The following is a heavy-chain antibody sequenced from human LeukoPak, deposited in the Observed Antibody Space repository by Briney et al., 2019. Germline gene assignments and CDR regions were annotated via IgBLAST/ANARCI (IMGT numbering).Heavy chain of an antibody. Sequence: GGSLRLSWAASGFTVSNNYMSWVRQAPGKGLEWVSVIYGDGRTSYPDSVKGRFTISRDNSKNTLSLQMNNLRAEDTAVYYCARGRGLGVVSPYFDYWGQGTLVTVSS. J-gene: IGHJ4*02. D-gene: IGHD3-3*01. CDR3: ARGRGLGVVSPYFDY. V-gene: IGHV3-53*01. CDR2: IYGDGRT. CDR1: GFTVSNNY.